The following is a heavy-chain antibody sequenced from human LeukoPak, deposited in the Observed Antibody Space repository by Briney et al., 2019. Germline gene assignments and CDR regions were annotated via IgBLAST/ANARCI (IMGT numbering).Heavy chain of an antibody. CDR3: ARDPPGIAASGTYY. V-gene: IGHV3-7*01. Sequence: GGSLRLSCVASGFTISGSFMSWVRQVPGKGLEWVTNIKQDGSQTYYIDSVKGRFTISRDNAKNSVYLQVNSLRVEDTAVYYCARDPPGIAASGTYYWGQGTLVTVSS. CDR1: GFTISGSF. J-gene: IGHJ4*02. D-gene: IGHD6-13*01. CDR2: IKQDGSQT.